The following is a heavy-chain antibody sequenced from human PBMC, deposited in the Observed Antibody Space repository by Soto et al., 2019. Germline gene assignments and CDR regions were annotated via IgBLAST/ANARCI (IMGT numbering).Heavy chain of an antibody. J-gene: IGHJ4*02. Sequence: SETLSLTCTVPGGSISSYYWSWIRQPPGKGLEWIGYIYYSGSTNYNPSLKSRVTISVDTSKNQFSLKLSSVTAADTAVYYCARGRKQQLVVSSGWYYFDYWGQGTLVTVSS. CDR2: IYYSGST. CDR1: GGSISSYY. V-gene: IGHV4-59*01. CDR3: ARGRKQQLVVSSGWYYFDY. D-gene: IGHD6-13*01.